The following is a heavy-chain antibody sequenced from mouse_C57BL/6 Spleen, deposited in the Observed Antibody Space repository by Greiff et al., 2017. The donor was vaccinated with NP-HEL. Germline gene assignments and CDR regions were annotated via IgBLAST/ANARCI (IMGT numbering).Heavy chain of an antibody. CDR1: GFTFSDYG. J-gene: IGHJ1*03. CDR3: ARHYYGSSGYFDV. V-gene: IGHV5-17*01. D-gene: IGHD1-1*01. Sequence: EVQLQESGGGLVKPGGSLKLSCAASGFTFSDYGMHWVRQAPEKGLEWVAYISSGSSTIYYADTVKGRFTISRDNVKNTLFLQMTSLRSEDTAMYYCARHYYGSSGYFDVWGTGTTVTVSS. CDR2: ISSGSSTI.